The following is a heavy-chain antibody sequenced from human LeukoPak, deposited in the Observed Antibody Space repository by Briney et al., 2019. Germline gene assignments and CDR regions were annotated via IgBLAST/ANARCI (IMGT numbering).Heavy chain of an antibody. V-gene: IGHV1-69*13. Sequence: SVKVSCKASGGTFSSYAISWVRQAPGQGLEWMGGIIPIFGTANYAQKFQGRVTITADESTSTAYMELSSLRSEDTAVYYCAREFYYDSSGYYHHRPDAFDIWGQGTMVTVSS. CDR2: IIPIFGTA. CDR3: AREFYYDSSGYYHHRPDAFDI. J-gene: IGHJ3*02. D-gene: IGHD3-22*01. CDR1: GGTFSSYA.